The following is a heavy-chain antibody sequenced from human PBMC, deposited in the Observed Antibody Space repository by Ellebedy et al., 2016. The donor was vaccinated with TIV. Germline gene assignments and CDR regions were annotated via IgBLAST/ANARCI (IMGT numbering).Heavy chain of an antibody. CDR2: INHSGIT. CDR1: GGSFSFYY. J-gene: IGHJ2*01. Sequence: SETLSLXXAASGGSFSFYYCSWIRQPPGKGLEWIGEINHSGITNYNPSLRSRVTVLVDTSKNQFSLKLSSVTAADTAVYYCVRKNLWIDQWYFDLWGRGTLVTVSS. D-gene: IGHD3-10*01. CDR3: VRKNLWIDQWYFDL. V-gene: IGHV4-34*01.